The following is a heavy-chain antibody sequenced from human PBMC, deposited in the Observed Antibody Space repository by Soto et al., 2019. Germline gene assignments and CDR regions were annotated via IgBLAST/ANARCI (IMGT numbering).Heavy chain of an antibody. CDR1: GSLPVGSLSTYF. Sequence: TLSLTCGLSGSLPVGSLSTYFWTWIRQPPGKGLEWIGEINHSGSPNYSPSLRGRVTISLDTSKKQFSLNLSSVTAADTAVYFCARARFSQWSQDYYGLDAWGQGTTVTVSS. CDR3: ARARFSQWSQDYYGLDA. D-gene: IGHD3-3*01. CDR2: INHSGSP. V-gene: IGHV4-34*01. J-gene: IGHJ6*02.